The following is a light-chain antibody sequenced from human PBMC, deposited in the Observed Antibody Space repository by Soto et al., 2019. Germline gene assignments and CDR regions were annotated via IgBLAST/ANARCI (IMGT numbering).Light chain of an antibody. CDR3: GSYTSSSTV. V-gene: IGLV2-14*03. CDR1: SNDVGGYNY. J-gene: IGLJ2*01. CDR2: DVS. Sequence: QSALTQPASVSGSPGQSITISCTGTSNDVGGYNYVSWYQQHPGKAPKLMIYDVSNRPSGVSNRFSGSKSGNTASLTISGLQPEDEADYYCGSYTSSSTVFGGGTKLTVL.